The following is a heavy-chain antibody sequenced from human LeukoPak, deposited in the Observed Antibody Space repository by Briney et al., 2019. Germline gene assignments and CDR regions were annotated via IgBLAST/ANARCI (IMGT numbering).Heavy chain of an antibody. V-gene: IGHV3-30-3*01. CDR2: ISYDGSNK. Sequence: GGSLRLSCAASGFTFSSYAMHWVRQAPGKGLEWVAVISYDGSNKYYADSVKGRFTISRDNSKNTLYLQMNSLRAEDTDVYYCASPRADYGDYFDYWGQGTLVTVPS. CDR1: GFTFSSYA. CDR3: ASPRADYGDYFDY. J-gene: IGHJ4*02. D-gene: IGHD4-17*01.